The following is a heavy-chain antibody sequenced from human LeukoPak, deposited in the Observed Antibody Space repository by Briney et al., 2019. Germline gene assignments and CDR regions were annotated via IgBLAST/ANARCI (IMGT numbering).Heavy chain of an antibody. CDR2: MNHSGST. CDR1: GGSFSGYY. V-gene: IGHV4-34*01. CDR3: ARLEYYYDSSGYRKYFDY. D-gene: IGHD3-22*01. J-gene: IGHJ4*02. Sequence: SETLSLTCAVYGGSFSGYYWSWIRQPPGKGLEWIGEMNHSGSTNYNPSLKSRVTISVDTSKNQFSLKLSSVTAADTAVYYCARLEYYYDSSGYRKYFDYWGQGTLVTVSS.